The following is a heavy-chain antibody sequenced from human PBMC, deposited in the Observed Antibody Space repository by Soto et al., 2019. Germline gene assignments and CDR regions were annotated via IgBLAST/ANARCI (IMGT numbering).Heavy chain of an antibody. CDR2: ISTYNGNT. CDR3: ATDPYHVLLVNAPNLYGMDV. J-gene: IGHJ6*02. V-gene: IGHV1-18*01. CDR1: GYTFTTYD. Sequence: QVQLVQSGAEVKKPGASVKVSCKASGYTFTTYDISWVRQAPGQGLEWMGRISTYNGNTNYPQRLQGRLTLTTDTATAAANRELRGPRPDDAAVYDCATDPYHVLLVNAPNLYGMDVWDQGTKVTFSS. D-gene: IGHD2-8*01.